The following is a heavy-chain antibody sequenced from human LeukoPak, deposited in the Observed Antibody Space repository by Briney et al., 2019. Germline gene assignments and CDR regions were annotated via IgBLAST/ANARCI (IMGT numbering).Heavy chain of an antibody. V-gene: IGHV3-23*01. D-gene: IGHD6-13*01. CDR1: GFTFSSYA. Sequence: PGGSLRLSCAASGFTFSSYAMSWVRQAPGKGLEWVSAISGSGGSTYYADSVKGRFTISRDNSKNTLYLQMNSLRDEDTAVYYCARRQQSSWDLDYWGQGTLVTVSS. CDR2: ISGSGGST. CDR3: ARRQQSSWDLDY. J-gene: IGHJ4*02.